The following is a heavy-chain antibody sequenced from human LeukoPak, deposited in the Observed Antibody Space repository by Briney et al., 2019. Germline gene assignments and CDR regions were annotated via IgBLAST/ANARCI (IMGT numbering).Heavy chain of an antibody. V-gene: IGHV4-39*01. CDR3: ARVVVPGWFDP. D-gene: IGHD2-15*01. J-gene: IGHJ5*02. Sequence: MAAETLSLTCTVSGGSISSNSYYWGWIRQSPGKGLEWIGSIYYSGSTYYNPALKDRVTISVDTPKNQFSLKLSSVTAADTAMYYCARVVVPGWFDPWGQGTLVTVSS. CDR1: GGSISSNSYY. CDR2: IYYSGST.